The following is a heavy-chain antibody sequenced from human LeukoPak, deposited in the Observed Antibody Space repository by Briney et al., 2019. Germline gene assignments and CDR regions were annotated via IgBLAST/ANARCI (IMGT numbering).Heavy chain of an antibody. CDR3: TSPMATRDY. CDR2: IRSKANSYAT. Sequence: GGALKLSCAASGFTFSGAAMHWVRQASGKGLEWVGRIRSKANSYATAYAASVKGRFTISRDDSKNTAYLQMNSLKTEDTAVYYCTSPMATRDYWGQGTLVPVSS. J-gene: IGHJ4*02. D-gene: IGHD5-24*01. V-gene: IGHV3-73*01. CDR1: GFTFSGAA.